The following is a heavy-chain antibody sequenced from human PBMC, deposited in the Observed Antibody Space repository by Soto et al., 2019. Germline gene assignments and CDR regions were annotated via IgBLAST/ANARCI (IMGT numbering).Heavy chain of an antibody. V-gene: IGHV3-53*02. Sequence: EVQLVETGGGLIQPGGSLRLSCAASGFTVYNNYMNWVRQAPGKGLEWVSVTYSGGNTFYADSVRGRFTNSRDSSKNTLYLQMNSLKDEDTAIYYCARAPMSPLGGQGTLVTVSS. CDR3: ARAPMSPL. CDR1: GFTVYNNY. D-gene: IGHD3-22*01. CDR2: TYSGGNT. J-gene: IGHJ4*02.